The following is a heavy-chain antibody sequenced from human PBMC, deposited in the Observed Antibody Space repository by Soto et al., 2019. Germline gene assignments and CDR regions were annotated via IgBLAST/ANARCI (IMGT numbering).Heavy chain of an antibody. Sequence: EVQLVESGGGLVQPGGSLRLSCAASGFTFTNYWMHWVRQAPGKGLVWVSRINSDGTRTTYADSVRGRFTISRDNAKNTLYLQMNSLRAEDTAVYYCATVATARWDWFDPWGQGTLVTVSS. V-gene: IGHV3-74*01. D-gene: IGHD1-1*01. J-gene: IGHJ5*02. CDR3: ATVATARWDWFDP. CDR2: INSDGTRT. CDR1: GFTFTNYW.